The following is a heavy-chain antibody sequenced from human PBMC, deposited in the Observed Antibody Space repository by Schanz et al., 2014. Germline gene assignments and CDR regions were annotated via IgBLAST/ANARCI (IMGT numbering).Heavy chain of an antibody. D-gene: IGHD4-17*01. J-gene: IGHJ3*01. Sequence: VQVVESGGGVVQPGRSLRLSCVASGFTFNNYGMHWVRQAPGKGLEWVGRIKSKVDGGTTDNAAPVQGRFTISRDDSKNTLHLQMNSLKTEDTAVYYCSTDLTAVDYDAIGLWGQGTMVTVSS. CDR1: GFTFNNYG. V-gene: IGHV3-15*01. CDR2: IKSKVDGGTT. CDR3: STDLTAVDYDAIGL.